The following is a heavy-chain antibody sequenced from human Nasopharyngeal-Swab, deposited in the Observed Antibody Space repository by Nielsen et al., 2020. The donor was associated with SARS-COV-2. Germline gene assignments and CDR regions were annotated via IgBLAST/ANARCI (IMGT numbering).Heavy chain of an antibody. CDR2: IYYSGST. Sequence: RQAPGKGLEWLGSIYYSGSTYYNPSLKSRVTISVDTSKNQFSLKLSSVTAADTAVYYCARARSYGSGRNPKGGGNFDYWGQGTLVTVSS. CDR3: ARARSYGSGRNPKGGGNFDY. J-gene: IGHJ4*02. V-gene: IGHV4-39*01. D-gene: IGHD3-10*01.